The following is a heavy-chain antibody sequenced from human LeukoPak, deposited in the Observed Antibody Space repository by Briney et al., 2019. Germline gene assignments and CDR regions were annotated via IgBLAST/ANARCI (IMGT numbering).Heavy chain of an antibody. V-gene: IGHV3-33*01. CDR3: ARPGAVVAAPPV. J-gene: IGHJ4*02. Sequence: GGSLRLSCAASGFTFSSYGMHWVRQAPGKGLEWVAVIWYDGSNEYYADSVKGRFTISRDNSKNTLYLQMNSLRAEDTAVYYCARPGAVVAAPPVWGQGTLVTVSS. CDR2: IWYDGSNE. D-gene: IGHD2-15*01. CDR1: GFTFSSYG.